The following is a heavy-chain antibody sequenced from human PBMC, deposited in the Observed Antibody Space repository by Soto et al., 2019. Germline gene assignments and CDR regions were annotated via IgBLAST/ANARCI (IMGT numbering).Heavy chain of an antibody. J-gene: IGHJ6*02. D-gene: IGHD3-10*01. Sequence: GGSLRLSCAASGFTFSTYGMQWVRQAPGKGLEWVALIWYDGSNKYYADSVKGRFTISRDNSKNTLYLQMNSLRAEDTAVYYCETERSQYLYYGMDVWGQGTTVTVSS. CDR1: GFTFSTYG. CDR2: IWYDGSNK. CDR3: ETERSQYLYYGMDV. V-gene: IGHV3-33*01.